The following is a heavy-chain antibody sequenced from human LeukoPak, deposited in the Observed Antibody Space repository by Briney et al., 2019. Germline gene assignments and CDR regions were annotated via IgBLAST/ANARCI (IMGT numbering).Heavy chain of an antibody. J-gene: IGHJ4*02. CDR3: ARGGEVPAASDY. CDR2: VYSSGST. Sequence: SSETLSLTCTVSGGSISSFYWNWIRQPPGKGLEWIGSVYSSGSTNYNPSLKSRVTTSVDTSKNQFSLKLSSVTAADTAVYYCARGGEVPAASDYWGQGTLVTVSS. D-gene: IGHD2-2*01. V-gene: IGHV4-59*01. CDR1: GGSISSFY.